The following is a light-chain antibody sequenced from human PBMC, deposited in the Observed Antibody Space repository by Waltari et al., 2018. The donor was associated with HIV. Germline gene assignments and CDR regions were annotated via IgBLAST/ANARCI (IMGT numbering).Light chain of an antibody. CDR2: DAS. V-gene: IGKV3-11*01. J-gene: IGKJ1*01. Sequence: VLTQSPATLSLSPGERATLSCRASQTVGSFLAWYQQRPGQAPRLLNYDASNRATDIPGRFSGSGSGTDFTLTISSLEPEDFAVYYCQQRTNWLWTFGQGTMVEIK. CDR3: QQRTNWLWT. CDR1: QTVGSF.